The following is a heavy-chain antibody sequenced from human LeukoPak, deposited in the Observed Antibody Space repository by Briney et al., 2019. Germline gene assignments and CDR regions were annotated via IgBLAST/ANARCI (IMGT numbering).Heavy chain of an antibody. CDR1: AFIFDDYA. V-gene: IGHV3-9*01. CDR3: AKDQTSGIAGPFDS. J-gene: IGHJ5*01. CDR2: INWDSGRT. Sequence: GGSLRLSCAASAFIFDDYAMHWVRRAPGKGLEWVSGINWDSGRTVYADSVKGRFTISRDNAKNALYLQMNSLRTEDTAFYYCAKDQTSGIAGPFDSWGQGTLVTVSS. D-gene: IGHD6-13*01.